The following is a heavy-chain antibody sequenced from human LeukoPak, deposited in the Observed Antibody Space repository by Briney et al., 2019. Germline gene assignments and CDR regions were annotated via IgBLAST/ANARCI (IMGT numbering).Heavy chain of an antibody. CDR3: ARDHLDYYYDSSGYWPDAFDI. CDR2: ISSSSSYI. J-gene: IGHJ3*02. CDR1: GFTFSSYS. Sequence: PGGSLRLSCAASGFTFSSYSMNWVRQASGKGLEWVSSISSSSSYIYYADSVKGRFTISRDNAKNSLYLQMNSLRAEDTAVYYCARDHLDYYYDSSGYWPDAFDIWGQGTMVTVSS. V-gene: IGHV3-21*01. D-gene: IGHD3-22*01.